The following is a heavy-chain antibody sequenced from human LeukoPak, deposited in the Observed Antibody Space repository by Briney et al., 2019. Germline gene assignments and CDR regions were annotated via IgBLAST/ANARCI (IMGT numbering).Heavy chain of an antibody. CDR1: GGSISTSNYY. Sequence: SETLSLTCTVFGGSISTSNYYWGWIRQPPGKGLEWIGNIFYSGSTYYNPSLKSRVTISVDTSKNQFSLKLSSVTAADTAVYYCAGHVDTAGGIDPWGQGTLVTVSS. V-gene: IGHV4-39*07. J-gene: IGHJ5*02. D-gene: IGHD5-18*01. CDR2: IFYSGST. CDR3: AGHVDTAGGIDP.